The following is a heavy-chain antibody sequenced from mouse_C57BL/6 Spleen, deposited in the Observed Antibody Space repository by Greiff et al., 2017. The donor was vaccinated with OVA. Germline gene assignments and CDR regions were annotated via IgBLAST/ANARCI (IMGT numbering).Heavy chain of an antibody. V-gene: IGHV1-53*01. CDR1: GYTFTSYW. CDR3: ARHEEAGSSYDYAMDY. J-gene: IGHJ4*01. Sequence: QVQLQQPGTELVKPGASVKLSCKASGYTFTSYWMHWVKQRPGQGLEWIGNINPSNGGTNYNEKFKDKATLTADKSSSTVYMELSRLTSEDSAVYFCARHEEAGSSYDYAMDYWGQGTSVTVSS. CDR2: INPSNGGT. D-gene: IGHD1-1*01.